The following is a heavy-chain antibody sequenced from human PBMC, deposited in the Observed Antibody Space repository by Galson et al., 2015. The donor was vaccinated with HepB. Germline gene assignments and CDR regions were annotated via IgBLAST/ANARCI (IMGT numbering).Heavy chain of an antibody. Sequence: SVKVSCKASGYTFTGYYMHWVRQAPGQGPEWMGWINPNSGGTNYAQKFQGRVTMTRDTSISTAYMELSRLRSDDTAVYYCARDPGSYYYYYYMDVWGKGTTVTVSS. D-gene: IGHD1-14*01. CDR2: INPNSGGT. V-gene: IGHV1-2*02. CDR1: GYTFTGYY. CDR3: ARDPGSYYYYYYMDV. J-gene: IGHJ6*03.